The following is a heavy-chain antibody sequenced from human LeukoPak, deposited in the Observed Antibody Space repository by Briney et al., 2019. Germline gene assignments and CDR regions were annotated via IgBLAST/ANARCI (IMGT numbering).Heavy chain of an antibody. V-gene: IGHV3-23*01. Sequence: AGGSLRLSSADSGFTFSSYAMSCVRQAPGQGLEWVSAISGTGGSTYYADSVKGRFTISRDNSKNTLYLQMNSLRAEDTAVYYCAKDSAVVMPFDYWGQGTLVTVSS. CDR3: AKDSAVVMPFDY. CDR2: ISGTGGST. J-gene: IGHJ4*02. CDR1: GFTFSSYA. D-gene: IGHD4-23*01.